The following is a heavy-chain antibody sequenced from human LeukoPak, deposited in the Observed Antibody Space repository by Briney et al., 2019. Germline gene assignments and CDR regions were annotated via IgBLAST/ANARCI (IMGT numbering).Heavy chain of an antibody. J-gene: IGHJ4*02. D-gene: IGHD3-22*01. CDR3: ARGYDSSGYYSGY. CDR2: INPNSGGT. CDR1: GYTFTGYY. Sequence: ASVKVSCKASGYTFTGYYMHWVRQAPGQGLEWMGWINPNSGGTNYAQKFQGRVTMTRDTSISTAYMELSRLRFDDTAVYYCARGYDSSGYYSGYWGQGTLVTVSS. V-gene: IGHV1-2*02.